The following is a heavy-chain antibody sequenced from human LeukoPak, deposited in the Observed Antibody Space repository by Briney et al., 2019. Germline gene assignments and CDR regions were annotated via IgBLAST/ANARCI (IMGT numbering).Heavy chain of an antibody. CDR3: ARDKGSTPDY. V-gene: IGHV3-33*01. Sequence: GGSLRLFCAASGFTFSSHGMHWVRQAPGKGLEWVAIIWYDESKEYYADSVKGRFTISRDNSKNMLYLQMSSLRAEDTAVYYCARDKGSTPDYWGQGTLVTVSS. J-gene: IGHJ4*02. CDR2: IWYDESKE. CDR1: GFTFSSHG.